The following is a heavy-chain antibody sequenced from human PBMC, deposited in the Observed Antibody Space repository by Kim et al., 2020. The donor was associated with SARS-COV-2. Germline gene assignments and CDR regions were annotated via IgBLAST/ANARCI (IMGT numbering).Heavy chain of an antibody. J-gene: IGHJ5*02. Sequence: YYSTSLKTRLTISKDTSKNQVVLTMTNMDPVDTATYYCARMNSSSPGFDPWGQGTLVTVSS. CDR3: ARMNSSSPGFDP. D-gene: IGHD6-13*01. V-gene: IGHV2-70*01.